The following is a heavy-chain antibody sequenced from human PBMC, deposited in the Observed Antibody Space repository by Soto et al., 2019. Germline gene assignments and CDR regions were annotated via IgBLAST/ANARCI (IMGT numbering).Heavy chain of an antibody. Sequence: VESLKISCKGSGYSFTSYWISWVRQMPGKGLEWMGRIDPSDSYTNYSPSFQGHVTISADKSISTAYLQWSSLKASDTAMYYCANQAVAGYYYYYGMDVWGQGTTVNVSS. CDR1: GYSFTSYW. D-gene: IGHD6-19*01. CDR3: ANQAVAGYYYYYGMDV. CDR2: IDPSDSYT. J-gene: IGHJ6*02. V-gene: IGHV5-10-1*01.